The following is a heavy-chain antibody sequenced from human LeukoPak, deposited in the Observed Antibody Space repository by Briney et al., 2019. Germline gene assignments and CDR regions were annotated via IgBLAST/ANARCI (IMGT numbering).Heavy chain of an antibody. D-gene: IGHD3-3*01. J-gene: IGHJ4*02. V-gene: IGHV4-34*01. Sequence: PSETLSLTCAVYGGSFSGYYWSWIRQPPGKGLEWIGEINHSGSTNYNPSLKSRVTISVDTSKNQISLKLSSVTAADTAVYYCARAYYDFWSGYYTRFDYWGQGTLVTVSS. CDR1: GGSFSGYY. CDR3: ARAYYDFWSGYYTRFDY. CDR2: INHSGST.